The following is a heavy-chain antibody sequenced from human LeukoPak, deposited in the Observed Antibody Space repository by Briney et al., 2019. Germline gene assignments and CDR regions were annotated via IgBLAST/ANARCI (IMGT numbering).Heavy chain of an antibody. J-gene: IGHJ4*02. Sequence: SETLSLTCAVYGGSFSGYYWSWIRQPPGKGLEWIGEINHSGSTNYNPSLKSRVTISVDTSKNQSSLKLSSVTAADTAVYYCASVNNPRIAAAATDYWGQGTLVTVSS. CDR3: ASVNNPRIAAAATDY. CDR2: INHSGST. CDR1: GGSFSGYY. V-gene: IGHV4-34*01. D-gene: IGHD6-13*01.